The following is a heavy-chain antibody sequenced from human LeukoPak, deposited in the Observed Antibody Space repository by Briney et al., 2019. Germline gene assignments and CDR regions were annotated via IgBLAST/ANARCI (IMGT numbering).Heavy chain of an antibody. V-gene: IGHV3-43*01. CDR3: AKDLTYESSGSVIDN. CDR1: GFIFEDYA. D-gene: IGHD3-22*01. CDR2: INWHGTT. Sequence: GSLRLSCAASGFIFEDYAMHWVRQVPGKTLEWVSLINWHGTTYYADSLKGRFTISRDNSKNSLYLQMDSLRTEDTAFYYCAKDLTYESSGSVIDNWGLGTLVTVSS. J-gene: IGHJ4*02.